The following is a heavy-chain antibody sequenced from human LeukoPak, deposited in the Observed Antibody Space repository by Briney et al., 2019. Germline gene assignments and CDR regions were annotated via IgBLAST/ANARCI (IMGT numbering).Heavy chain of an antibody. D-gene: IGHD4-17*01. V-gene: IGHV4-34*01. CDR1: GGSFSGYY. CDR3: ARSPHGDYSIGY. CDR2: INHSGST. J-gene: IGHJ4*02. Sequence: KPSETLSLTCAVYGGSFSGYYWSWIRQPPGKGLEWTGEINHSGSTNYNPSLKGRVTISVDTSKNQFSLKLSSVTAADTAVYYCARSPHGDYSIGYWGQGTLVTVSS.